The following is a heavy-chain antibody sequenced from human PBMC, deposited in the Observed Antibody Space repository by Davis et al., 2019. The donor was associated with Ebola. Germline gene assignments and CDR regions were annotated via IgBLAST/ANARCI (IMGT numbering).Heavy chain of an antibody. J-gene: IGHJ6*04. CDR2: IYHSGST. V-gene: IGHV4-4*02. CDR1: GGSISSSNW. D-gene: IGHD2/OR15-2a*01. CDR3: AILLGRYYYYGMDV. Sequence: MPSETLSLTCAVSGGSISSSNWWSWVRQPPGKGLEWIGEIYHSGSTNYNPSLKSRVTIPVDTSKNQFSLKLSSVTAADTAVYYCAILLGRYYYYGMDVWGKGTTVTVSS.